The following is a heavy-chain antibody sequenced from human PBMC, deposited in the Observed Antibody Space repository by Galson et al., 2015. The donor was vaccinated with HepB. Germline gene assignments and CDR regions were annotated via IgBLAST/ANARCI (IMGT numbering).Heavy chain of an antibody. CDR1: GGSFSNYA. CDR3: ARAKTLAMVYYFDF. V-gene: IGHV1-69*04. CDR2: IIPTLDVT. Sequence: SVKVSCKASGGSFSNYAFSWVRQAPGQRLEWMGRIIPTLDVTNYAQKFQGRVTITADTSTSTVYMELSSLTSEDTAFYYCARAKTLAMVYYFDFWGQGTLVTVSS. J-gene: IGHJ4*02. D-gene: IGHD2-8*01.